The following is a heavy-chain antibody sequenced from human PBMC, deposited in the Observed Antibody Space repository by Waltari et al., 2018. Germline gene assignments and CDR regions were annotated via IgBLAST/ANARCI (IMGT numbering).Heavy chain of an antibody. Sequence: QVQLVQSGGEVKKPGSSVKVSCKAVGGTLRSYPSTWVRQAPGQGLEWMGGIIPIFGTTNYAQKCQGRVTISADESTSTVFLELSSLRAEDTAVYYCARDFWSGTDYYYYMDVWGKGTTVTVSS. J-gene: IGHJ6*03. V-gene: IGHV1-69*01. CDR3: ARDFWSGTDYYYYMDV. CDR2: IIPIFGTT. CDR1: GGTLRSYP. D-gene: IGHD3-3*01.